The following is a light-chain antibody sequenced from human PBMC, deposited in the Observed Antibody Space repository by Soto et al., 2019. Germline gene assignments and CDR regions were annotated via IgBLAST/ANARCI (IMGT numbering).Light chain of an antibody. CDR3: QQGHNWPLT. CDR1: QSISTV. Sequence: EIVMTQSPATLSVSPGERATLSCRASQSISTVLAWYQQKPGQPPRLLIYSASTRATGVPARFTGSGSGSEFTRTISGLQSEDFAVYYCQQGHNWPLTFGQGTRLEI. J-gene: IGKJ2*01. V-gene: IGKV3-15*01. CDR2: SAS.